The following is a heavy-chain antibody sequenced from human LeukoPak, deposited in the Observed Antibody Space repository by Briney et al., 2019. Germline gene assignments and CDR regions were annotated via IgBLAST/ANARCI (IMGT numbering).Heavy chain of an antibody. Sequence: PSETLSLTCAVFGGSFSGYYCSWIRQPPGKGLEWIGFIYYSGSTNYNPSLKSRVTISVDTSKNQFSLKLSSVTAADTAVYYCARDVITMVRGVIITGWFDPWGQGTLVTVSS. V-gene: IGHV4-59*01. D-gene: IGHD3-10*01. J-gene: IGHJ5*02. CDR1: GGSFSGYY. CDR2: IYYSGST. CDR3: ARDVITMVRGVIITGWFDP.